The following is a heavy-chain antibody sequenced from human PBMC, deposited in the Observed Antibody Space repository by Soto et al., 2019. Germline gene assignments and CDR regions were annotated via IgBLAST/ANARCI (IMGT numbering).Heavy chain of an antibody. CDR2: IYHTGNA. V-gene: IGHV4-39*01. J-gene: IGHJ4*01. Sequence: SETLSLTCSVSGDSISNSRFYWAWIRQPPGEGLEWIGSIYHTGNAYYNPSLKSRVTISVDTSKNQFSLKLTSVTAADTAVYYCARHDGFSSGWIFDYWGHGTLVTVSS. D-gene: IGHD6-19*01. CDR3: ARHDGFSSGWIFDY. CDR1: GDSISNSRFY.